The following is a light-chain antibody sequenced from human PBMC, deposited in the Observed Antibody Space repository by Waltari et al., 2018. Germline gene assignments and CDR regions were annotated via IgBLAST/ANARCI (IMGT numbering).Light chain of an antibody. CDR3: QAWDSSLRVV. CDR1: KLGDKY. CDR2: QDS. V-gene: IGLV3-1*01. J-gene: IGLJ2*01. Sequence: SYELTQPPSVSVSPGQTASITCSGDKLGDKYACWYQQTPGQSPVLVIYQDSKRPSGIPERFSGSNSGNTATLTISGTQAMDEADYYCQAWDSSLRVVFGGGTKLTVL.